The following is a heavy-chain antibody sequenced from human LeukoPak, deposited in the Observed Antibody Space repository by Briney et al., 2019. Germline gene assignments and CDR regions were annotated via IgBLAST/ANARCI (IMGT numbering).Heavy chain of an antibody. Sequence: GTLSLTCAVSGGSISSSNWWSWVRQPPGKGLEWIGEIYHSGSTNYNPSLKSRVTISVDKSKNQFSLKLSSVTAADTAVYYCARWTYYYDSSGYFHLWGQGTLVTVSS. CDR1: GGSISSSNW. CDR3: ARWTYYYDSSGYFHL. D-gene: IGHD3-22*01. J-gene: IGHJ4*02. V-gene: IGHV4-4*02. CDR2: IYHSGST.